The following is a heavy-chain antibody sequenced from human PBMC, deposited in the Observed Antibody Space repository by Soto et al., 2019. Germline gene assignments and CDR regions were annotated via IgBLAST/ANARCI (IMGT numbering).Heavy chain of an antibody. CDR1: GDSITNSNYY. Sequence: QLQLQESGPGLAKPSETLSLTCTVSGDSITNSNYYWGWFRQPPGKGLEWIASIYYIGSTYYNPSLKSRVTISVDTSNNQFSLNLNSVTASDTAVYYCAGRNSLASVSLNFRELSNYKWIDPWGPGTLVTVSS. J-gene: IGHJ5*02. D-gene: IGHD3-16*02. CDR2: IYYIGST. V-gene: IGHV4-39*01. CDR3: AGRNSLASVSLNFRELSNYKWIDP.